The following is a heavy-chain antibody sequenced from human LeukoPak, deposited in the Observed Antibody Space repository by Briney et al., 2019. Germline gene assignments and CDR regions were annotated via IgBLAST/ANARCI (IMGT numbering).Heavy chain of an antibody. CDR2: VSAYNDNT. CDR1: GDTLNSYA. CDR3: ARGGVLDDSIGY. D-gene: IGHD3-22*01. V-gene: IGHV1-18*01. J-gene: IGHJ4*02. Sequence: GSSVKVSCKASGDTLNSYAISWVRQAPGLGLEWMGWVSAYNDNTYYAQKLQGRVTMTTDTSTSTAYMELRSLRSDDTAVYYCARGGVLDDSIGYWGQGTLVTVSS.